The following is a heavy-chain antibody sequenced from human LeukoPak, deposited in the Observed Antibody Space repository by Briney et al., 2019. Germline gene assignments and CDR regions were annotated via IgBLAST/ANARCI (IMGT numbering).Heavy chain of an antibody. CDR3: ATGYSSGWLNFDY. V-gene: IGHV4-59*08. J-gene: IGHJ4*02. CDR1: GGSISSYY. Sequence: SETLSLTCTVSGGSISSYYWSWIRQPPGKGLEWIGYIYYSGSTNYNPSLKSRVTISVDTSKNQFSLKLSPVTAADTAVYYCATGYSSGWLNFDYWGQGTLVTVSS. CDR2: IYYSGST. D-gene: IGHD6-19*01.